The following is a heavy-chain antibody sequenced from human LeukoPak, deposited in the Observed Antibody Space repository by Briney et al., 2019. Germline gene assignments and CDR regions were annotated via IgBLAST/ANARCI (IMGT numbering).Heavy chain of an antibody. CDR1: GYTFTSYA. CDR2: INTNTGNP. D-gene: IGHD6-13*01. V-gene: IGHV7-4-1*02. Sequence: ASLKVSCKASGYTFTSYAMNWVRQAPGQGLEWMGWINTNTGNPTYAQGFTGRFVFSLDTSVTTAYLQISSLKAEDTAVYYCARDWWVYGTSWYELDFWGQGTMVTVSS. J-gene: IGHJ3*01. CDR3: ARDWWVYGTSWYELDF.